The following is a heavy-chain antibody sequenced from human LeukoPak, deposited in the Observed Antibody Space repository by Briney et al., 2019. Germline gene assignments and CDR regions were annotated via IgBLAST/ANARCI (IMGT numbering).Heavy chain of an antibody. J-gene: IGHJ4*02. CDR2: IYSSGNT. V-gene: IGHV4-61*02. CDR1: GGSISSDNYY. D-gene: IGHD1-26*01. Sequence: SETLSLTCTVSGGSISSDNYYWSWIRQPAGKGLEWIGRIYSSGNTKYNPSLKSRVTISVDTSKNQFSLKLSSVTAADTAVYYCARHIVGATADFDYWGQGTLVTVSS. CDR3: ARHIVGATADFDY.